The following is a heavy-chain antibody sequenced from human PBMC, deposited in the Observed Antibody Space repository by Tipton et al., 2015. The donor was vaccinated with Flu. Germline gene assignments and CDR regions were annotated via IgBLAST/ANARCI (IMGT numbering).Heavy chain of an antibody. J-gene: IGHJ6*03. V-gene: IGHV1-69*01. CDR2: IVCIFGIP. Sequence: QLVQSGAEVKKPGSSVKVSCKSSGGTFSDNAINWVRQAPGQGLEWMGGIVCIFGIPNYAQKFQGRVTMTADESTTTVYMELSSLRSDDTAVYYCARQIYTSGELDYDYYYMDVWGKGATVTVSS. CDR1: GGTFSDNA. D-gene: IGHD6-25*01. CDR3: ARQIYTSGELDYDYYYMDV.